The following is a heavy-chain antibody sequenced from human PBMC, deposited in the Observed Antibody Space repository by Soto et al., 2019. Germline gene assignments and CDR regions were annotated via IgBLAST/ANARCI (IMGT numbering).Heavy chain of an antibody. Sequence: SETLCITCGFSSYSISIGFFWAWIRQPPGKGLEWVGSIYHTGDTHYNPSLRSQVSMSVDTSKNHFSLRLTYLTAADTAVYFCARDTNSLDLWGQGIMVTVSS. CDR1: SYSISIGFF. J-gene: IGHJ5*02. V-gene: IGHV4-38-2*02. CDR2: IYHTGDT. D-gene: IGHD2-8*01. CDR3: ARDTNSLDL.